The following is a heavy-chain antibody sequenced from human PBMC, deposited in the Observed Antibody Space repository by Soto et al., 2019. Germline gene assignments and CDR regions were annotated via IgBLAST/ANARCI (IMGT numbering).Heavy chain of an antibody. CDR3: ATFLQYQLLYYFDY. CDR1: GYTLTELS. CDR2: FDPEDGET. Sequence: ASVKVSCKVSGYTLTELSMHWVRQAPGKGLEWMGGFDPEDGETIYAQKFQGRVTMTEDTSTDTTYMELSSLRSEDTAVYYCATFLQYQLLYYFDYWGQGTLVTVSS. D-gene: IGHD2-2*01. J-gene: IGHJ4*02. V-gene: IGHV1-24*01.